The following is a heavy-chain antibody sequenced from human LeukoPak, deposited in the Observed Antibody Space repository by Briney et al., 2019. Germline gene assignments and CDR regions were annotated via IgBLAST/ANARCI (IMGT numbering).Heavy chain of an antibody. D-gene: IGHD3-10*01. CDR3: AREANYYGSYWFDP. CDR1: GYTFTSYG. J-gene: IGHJ5*02. V-gene: IGHV1-18*01. Sequence: ASVKVSCKASGYTFTSYGISWVRQAPGQGLEWMGWISAYNGNTNYAQKLQGRVTMTTDTSTSTAYMELRSLRSDDTAVYYCAREANYYGSYWFDPWGQGTLVTVSS. CDR2: ISAYNGNT.